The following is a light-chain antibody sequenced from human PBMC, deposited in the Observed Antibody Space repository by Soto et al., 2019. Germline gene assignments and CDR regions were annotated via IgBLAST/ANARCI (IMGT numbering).Light chain of an antibody. Sequence: EIVLTQSPATLSLSPGERATLSCRASQSVSSYLAWYQQKPGQAPRLLIDDVFNRATGIPARFSCSGSGTDFTLAISILEPEDFAVYYCQQRSNWPLTFGGGTKVEIK. CDR2: DVF. J-gene: IGKJ4*01. V-gene: IGKV3-11*01. CDR1: QSVSSY. CDR3: QQRSNWPLT.